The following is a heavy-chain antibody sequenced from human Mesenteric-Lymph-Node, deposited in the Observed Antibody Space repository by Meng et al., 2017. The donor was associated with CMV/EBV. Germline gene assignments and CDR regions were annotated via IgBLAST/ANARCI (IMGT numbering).Heavy chain of an antibody. CDR1: GGSFSGYY. CDR3: ARHQRWLKSEGGFNY. Sequence: VQLKQWGAGLVKPSETLSLTCAVYGGSFSGYYWSWIRQPPGKGLEWIGEINHSGSTNYNPSLKSRVTISVDTSKNQFSLKLSSVTAADTAVYYCARHQRWLKSEGGFNYWGQGTLVTVSS. V-gene: IGHV4-34*01. CDR2: INHSGST. J-gene: IGHJ4*02. D-gene: IGHD4-23*01.